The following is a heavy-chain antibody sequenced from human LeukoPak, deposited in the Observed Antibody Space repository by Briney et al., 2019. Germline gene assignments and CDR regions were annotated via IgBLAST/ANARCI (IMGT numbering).Heavy chain of an antibody. CDR1: GFTFSSYA. CDR3: ARGDYDFWSGYYNYFDY. CDR2: ISYDGSNK. J-gene: IGHJ4*02. D-gene: IGHD3-3*01. V-gene: IGHV3-30*04. Sequence: PGGSLRLSCAAPGFTFSSYAMHWVRQAPGKGLEWVAVISYDGSNKYYADSVKGRFTISRDNSKNTLYLQMNSLRAEDTAVYYCARGDYDFWSGYYNYFDYWGQGTLVTVSS.